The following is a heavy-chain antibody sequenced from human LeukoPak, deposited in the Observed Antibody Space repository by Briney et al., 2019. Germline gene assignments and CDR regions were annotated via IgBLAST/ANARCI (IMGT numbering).Heavy chain of an antibody. CDR1: GFTFTGYS. D-gene: IGHD7-27*01. CDR2: ISRDSSNI. V-gene: IGHV3-48*02. Sequence: GGSPRLSCVASGFTFTGYSINWVRQAPGKGLEWVSYISRDSSNIYYADSVKGRFTISRDNAKNSLYLQVNSLRDEDTAVYYCARESYWGSGLKGFDSWGQGTLVTVSS. J-gene: IGHJ4*02. CDR3: ARESYWGSGLKGFDS.